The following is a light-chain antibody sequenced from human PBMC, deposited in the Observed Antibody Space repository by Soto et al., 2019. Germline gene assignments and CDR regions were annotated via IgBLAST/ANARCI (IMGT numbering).Light chain of an antibody. CDR3: AAWDDSLNALV. CDR2: SNN. V-gene: IGLV1-44*01. J-gene: IGLJ2*01. CDR1: SSNIGSNT. Sequence: QSVLTQPPSASGTPGQRVTISCSGRSSNIGSNTVNWYQQLPGTAPKLLIYSNNQRPSGFPDRFSGSKSATSASLAISGLQSEDEADYYCAAWDDSLNALVFGGGTKLTVL.